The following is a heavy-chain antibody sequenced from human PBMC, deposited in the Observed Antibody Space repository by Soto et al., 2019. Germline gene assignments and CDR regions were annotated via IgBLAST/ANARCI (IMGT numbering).Heavy chain of an antibody. Sequence: QVQLVQSGAEVKKPGSSVKVSCRASGGTFSKFVVSWVLQAPGQGLEWMGGLIPLFGTTNYAQKFQGRVTITAYKSTTTAYMELGSLGSVGTAVYFCASREGVAGAATSISPVSYFDCWVQGTQVAVSS. D-gene: IGHD2-15*01. CDR3: ASREGVAGAATSISPVSYFDC. J-gene: IGHJ4*02. CDR1: GGTFSKFV. V-gene: IGHV1-69*06. CDR2: LIPLFGTT.